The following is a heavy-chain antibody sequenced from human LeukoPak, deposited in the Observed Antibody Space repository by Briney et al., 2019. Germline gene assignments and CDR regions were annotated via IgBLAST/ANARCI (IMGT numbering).Heavy chain of an antibody. Sequence: WASVKVSCKAFGYTFTSYGISWVRQAPGQGLEWKGWISAYNGNTNYAQKLQGRVTMTTDTSTSTAYMELRSLRSDDTAVYYCARDTVTTDYYYGMDVWGQRTTVTVSS. J-gene: IGHJ6*02. CDR1: GYTFTSYG. CDR3: ARDTVTTDYYYGMDV. CDR2: ISAYNGNT. D-gene: IGHD4-11*01. V-gene: IGHV1-18*01.